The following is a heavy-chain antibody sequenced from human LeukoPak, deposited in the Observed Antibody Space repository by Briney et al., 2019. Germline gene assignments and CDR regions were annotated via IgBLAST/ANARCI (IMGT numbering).Heavy chain of an antibody. CDR2: INHSGST. D-gene: IGHD3-22*01. V-gene: IGHV4-34*01. CDR3: ARSKEYYYDSSGHDY. CDR1: GGSFSGYY. Sequence: PSETLSLTCAVYGGSFSGYYWSWVRQPPGKGLEWIGEINHSGSTNYNPSLKGRVTISVDTSKNQFSLKLASVTAADTAMYYCARSKEYYYDSSGHDYWGQGTLVTVSS. J-gene: IGHJ4*02.